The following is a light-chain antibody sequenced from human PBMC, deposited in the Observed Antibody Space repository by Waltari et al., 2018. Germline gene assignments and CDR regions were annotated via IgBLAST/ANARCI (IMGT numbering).Light chain of an antibody. Sequence: QSLLTQPPSVSVAPGQRVTISCTGSISNIGAGYDVHWYPQLPGTAPKLPINGNSNRPSGVPDRVSGSKSGTSASLAITGLQAEDEADYYCQSYDSRSSSWVFGGGTKLTVL. CDR1: ISNIGAGYD. V-gene: IGLV1-40*01. J-gene: IGLJ3*02. CDR2: GNS. CDR3: QSYDSRSSSWV.